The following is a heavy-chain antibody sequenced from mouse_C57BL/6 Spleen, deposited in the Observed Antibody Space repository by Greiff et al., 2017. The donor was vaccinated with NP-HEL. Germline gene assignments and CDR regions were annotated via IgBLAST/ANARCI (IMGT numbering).Heavy chain of an antibody. CDR3: ARSSGSHAMDY. CDR2: INPGSGGT. J-gene: IGHJ4*01. V-gene: IGHV1-54*01. Sequence: QVQLQQSGAELVRPGTSVKVSCKASGYAFTNYLIEWVKQRPGQGLEWIGVINPGSGGTNYNEKFKGKATLTADKSSSTAYMQLSSLTSEDSAVYFCARSSGSHAMDYWGQGTSVTVSS. CDR1: GYAFTNYL. D-gene: IGHD1-3*01.